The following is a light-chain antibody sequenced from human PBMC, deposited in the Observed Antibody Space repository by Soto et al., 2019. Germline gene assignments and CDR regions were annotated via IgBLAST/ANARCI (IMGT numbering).Light chain of an antibody. CDR3: RSYTTSSTHV. CDR2: DVT. CDR1: TSDVGYYNY. J-gene: IGLJ1*01. Sequence: SQPGSVCGSPGQSITTSCTGTTSDVGYYNYVSWFEQHPGKAPRLVISDVTNRPSGVSNRFSGSKSGNTASLTISGLQAEDEAHYYCRSYTTSSTHVFGTGTKVTVL. V-gene: IGLV2-14*03.